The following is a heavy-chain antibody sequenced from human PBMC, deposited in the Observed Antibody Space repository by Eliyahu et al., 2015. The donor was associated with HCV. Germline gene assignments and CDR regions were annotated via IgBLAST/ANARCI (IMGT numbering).Heavy chain of an antibody. J-gene: IGHJ4*02. CDR2: ISYDGSNK. D-gene: IGHD3-3*01. CDR1: GFTFSXYX. CDR3: ASLTIFGVVIDY. V-gene: IGHV3-30*04. Sequence: QVQLVESGGGVVQPGRSLXLSCAAXGFTFSXYXMHWVRQAPGKGLEWVAVISYDGSNKYYADSVKGRFTISRDNSKNTLYLQMNSLRAEDTAVYYCASLTIFGVVIDYWGQGTLVTVSS.